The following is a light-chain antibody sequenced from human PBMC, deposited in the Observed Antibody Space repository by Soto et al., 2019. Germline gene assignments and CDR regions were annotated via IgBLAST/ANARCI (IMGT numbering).Light chain of an antibody. CDR3: SSYAGSNTLV. CDR1: SSDVGAFNF. J-gene: IGLJ2*01. CDR2: DVS. V-gene: IGLV2-8*01. Sequence: QSALTQPPSASGSPGQSITISCTGTSSDVGAFNFVSWYQQHPGKAPKLMIYDVSKRLSGVPDRFSGSRSGNTASLTVSGLQGEDEADYYCSSYAGSNTLVFGGGTKLTVL.